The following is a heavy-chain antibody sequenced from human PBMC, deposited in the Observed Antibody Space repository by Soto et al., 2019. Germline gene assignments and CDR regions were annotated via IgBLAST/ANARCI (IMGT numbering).Heavy chain of an antibody. Sequence: PGGSLRLSCSAFGFTFSSYAMHWVRQAPGKGLEYVSAISSNGGSTYYADSVKGRFTISRDNSKNTLYLQMSSLRAEDTAVYYCVKVKNSDYDYWGQGTLVTVSS. D-gene: IGHD4-4*01. CDR3: VKVKNSDYDY. V-gene: IGHV3-64D*06. CDR1: GFTFSSYA. J-gene: IGHJ4*02. CDR2: ISSNGGST.